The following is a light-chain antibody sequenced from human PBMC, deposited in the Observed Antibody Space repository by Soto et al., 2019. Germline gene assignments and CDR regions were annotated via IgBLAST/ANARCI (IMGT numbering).Light chain of an antibody. J-gene: IGKJ1*01. V-gene: IGKV1-5*03. CDR1: QNINWY. Sequence: MQMTQSPSTLPSSVVGTVTITVLASQNINWYLAWYQQKPGKAPKLLISEAASLQRGVPSRFSGSGSGTEFNLTISSLQPDDFPHYYCHQYNNYCQFAKGTXVEIK. CDR3: HQYNNYCQ. CDR2: EAA.